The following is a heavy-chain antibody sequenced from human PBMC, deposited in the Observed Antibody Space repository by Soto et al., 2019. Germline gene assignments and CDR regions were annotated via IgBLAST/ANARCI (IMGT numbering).Heavy chain of an antibody. V-gene: IGHV4-59*01. CDR2: IYYSGST. D-gene: IGHD1-26*01. CDR3: ARVGAVEMATINWLDH. J-gene: IGHJ5*02. CDR1: GGSISSYY. Sequence: SETLSLTCTVSGGSISSYYWSWIRQPPGKGLEWIGYIYYSGSTNYNPSLKSRVTISVDTSKNQFSLKLSSVTAADTAVYYCARVGAVEMATINWLDHWGQGTLVTVS.